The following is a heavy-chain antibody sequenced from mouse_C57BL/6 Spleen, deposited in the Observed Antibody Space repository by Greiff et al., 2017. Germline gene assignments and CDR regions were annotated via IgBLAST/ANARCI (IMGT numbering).Heavy chain of an antibody. Sequence: QVQLQQPGPELVKPGASVKFSCKASGYTFTSYWMHWVKQRPGQGLEWIGMIHPNSGSTNYNEKFKSKATLTVDKSSSTAYMQLNSLTYEDSAVYDCARSPDSSGYVNDYWGQGTTLTVSS. V-gene: IGHV1-64*01. CDR2: IHPNSGST. CDR1: GYTFTSYW. D-gene: IGHD3-2*02. CDR3: ARSPDSSGYVNDY. J-gene: IGHJ2*01.